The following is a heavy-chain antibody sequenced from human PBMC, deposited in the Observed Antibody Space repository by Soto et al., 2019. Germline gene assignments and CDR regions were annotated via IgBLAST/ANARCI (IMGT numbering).Heavy chain of an antibody. CDR3: AKEGSARSSRASSDF. V-gene: IGHV3-23*01. J-gene: IGHJ3*01. Sequence: EVHLLESGGGLVQPGGSLRLSCAASGFTFSNYAMNWVRQAPGKGLEWVSVIIGRGDSTDYADSVKGRFSISRDHSKNTLYRQMSSWRCDDTAEYYCAKEGSARSSRASSDFWGQGTRVAVSS. CDR2: IIGRGDST. D-gene: IGHD6-19*01. CDR1: GFTFSNYA.